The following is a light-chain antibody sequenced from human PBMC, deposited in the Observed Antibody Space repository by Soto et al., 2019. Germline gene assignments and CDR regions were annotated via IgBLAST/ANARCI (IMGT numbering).Light chain of an antibody. CDR3: QQYGNSRVT. V-gene: IGKV3-20*01. CDR1: PSVSGNH. Sequence: EIVLTQSPGTLSLSPGERATLSCRASPSVSGNHLAWYQQKPGQAPRLLIFGVPSRATGIADRFSGSGSGTDFSLTISRLEPDDFAVYYCQQYGNSRVTFGPGTKVDIK. CDR2: GVP. J-gene: IGKJ3*01.